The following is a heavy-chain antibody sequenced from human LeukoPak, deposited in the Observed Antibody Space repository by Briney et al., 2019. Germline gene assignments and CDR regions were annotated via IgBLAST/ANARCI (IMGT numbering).Heavy chain of an antibody. CDR3: AKGGIAAVLRP. J-gene: IGHJ5*02. V-gene: IGHV3-23*01. CDR2: ISASGYST. D-gene: IGHD6-13*01. Sequence: GGSLRLSCAASGFTFSSYAMSWVRQAPGQGLEWVSGISASGYSTYYGDSVKGRFTISRDNSKNTLYLQMDSLRVEDTAIYYCAKGGIAAVLRPWGQGTLVTVSS. CDR1: GFTFSSYA.